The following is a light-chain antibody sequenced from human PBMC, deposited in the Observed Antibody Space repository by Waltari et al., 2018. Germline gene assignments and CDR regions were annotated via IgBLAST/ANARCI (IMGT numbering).Light chain of an antibody. Sequence: EIVLTLSPGTLYLSPGDRATLSCRSSQTISYTTLAWYQQKPGQGPRLLIYGASNRPTGVPSRFSGSGSGQDFTLAISRLEPDDFAVYYCQHYGTSSWTFGQGTKVEVK. V-gene: IGKV3-20*01. CDR1: QTISYTT. CDR2: GAS. J-gene: IGKJ1*01. CDR3: QHYGTSSWT.